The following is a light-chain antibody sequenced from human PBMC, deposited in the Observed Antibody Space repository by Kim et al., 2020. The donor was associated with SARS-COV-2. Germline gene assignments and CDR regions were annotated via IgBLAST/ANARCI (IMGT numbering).Light chain of an antibody. J-gene: IGKJ1*01. CDR1: QDVTNN. CDR2: GAS. V-gene: IGKV3-15*01. CDR3: QQYYNWPWT. Sequence: EIVLTQSPGTLSLSPGESATLSCRASQDVTNNYVAWYQQKPGQAPRLLIYGASTRATGIPARFSGSGSGTEFTLTISSLQSEDFALYYCQQYYNWPWTFGQGTKVDIK.